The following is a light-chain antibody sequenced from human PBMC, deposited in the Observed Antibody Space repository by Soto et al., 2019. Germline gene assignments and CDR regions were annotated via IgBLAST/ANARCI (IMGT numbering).Light chain of an antibody. V-gene: IGKV2-30*01. J-gene: IGKJ1*01. CDR1: QSIVYSDGNTY. Sequence: VVMTQSPLSLPVTLGQPASISCRSSQSIVYSDGNTYLSWVQQRPGQSPRRLIYKVSNRDSGVPARFSGSRSGSDLTLKSSRVAADDVGVYYCMQGTHWRPWTFGQGTKVEI. CDR3: MQGTHWRPWT. CDR2: KVS.